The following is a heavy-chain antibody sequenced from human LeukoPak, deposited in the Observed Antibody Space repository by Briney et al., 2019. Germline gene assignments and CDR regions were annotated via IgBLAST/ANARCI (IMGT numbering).Heavy chain of an antibody. V-gene: IGHV3-9*01. Sequence: PGGSLRLSRAASGFTFDDYAMHWVRQAPGKGLEWVSGISWNSGSIGYADSVKGRFTIYRDNAENSRYLQMNSLRAEDTAVYYCARRLGGYWGQGTLVTVSS. J-gene: IGHJ4*02. CDR2: ISWNSGSI. CDR3: ARRLGGY. D-gene: IGHD4-23*01. CDR1: GFTFDDYA.